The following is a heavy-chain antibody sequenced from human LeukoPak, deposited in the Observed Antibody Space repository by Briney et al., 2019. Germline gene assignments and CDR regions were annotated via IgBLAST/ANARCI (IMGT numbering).Heavy chain of an antibody. CDR2: IHCGNGDT. Sequence: EASVKVSCKASGYTFTSYALHWVRQAPGQRLEWMGWIHCGNGDTRYSERLQGRVTITRDTSATTAYIELNSLRSEDTGIYYCARDGVVAHESGWYDYWGQGTLVTVSS. V-gene: IGHV1-3*01. CDR3: ARDGVVAHESGWYDY. CDR1: GYTFTSYA. J-gene: IGHJ4*02. D-gene: IGHD6-19*01.